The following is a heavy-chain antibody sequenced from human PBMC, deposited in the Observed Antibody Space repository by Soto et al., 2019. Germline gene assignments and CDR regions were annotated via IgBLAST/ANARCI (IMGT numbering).Heavy chain of an antibody. Sequence: SETLSLTCTVSGGSISSYYWSWIRQPAGKGLEWIGRIYTSGSTNYNPSLKSRVTMSVDTSKNQFSLKLSSVTAADTAVYYCARANSSSWGLYYYYYGMDVWGQGTTVTVS. D-gene: IGHD6-13*01. CDR1: GGSISSYY. CDR3: ARANSSSWGLYYYYYGMDV. J-gene: IGHJ6*02. CDR2: IYTSGST. V-gene: IGHV4-4*07.